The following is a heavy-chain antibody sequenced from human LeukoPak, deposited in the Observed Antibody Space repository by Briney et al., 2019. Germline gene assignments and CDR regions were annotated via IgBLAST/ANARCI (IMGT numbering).Heavy chain of an antibody. CDR2: ISYDESNK. Sequence: GGSLRLSCAASGFTFTIYGMYWVRQAPGKGLEWVAMISYDESNKYYTDSVKGRFTISRDNSKNTLYLQMNSLRAEDTAIYYCAKETLGYCSGGSCQGLNYWGQGTLVTVSS. CDR1: GFTFTIYG. CDR3: AKETLGYCSGGSCQGLNY. J-gene: IGHJ4*02. V-gene: IGHV3-30*18. D-gene: IGHD2-15*01.